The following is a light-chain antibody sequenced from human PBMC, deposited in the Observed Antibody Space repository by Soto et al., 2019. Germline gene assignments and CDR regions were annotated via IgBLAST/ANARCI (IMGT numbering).Light chain of an antibody. CDR2: DNN. CDR3: QSYDSSLSGSYV. J-gene: IGLJ1*01. Sequence: QSVLTQPPSVSGAPGQRVIISCTGSSSNIGAGYDVHWYQQLPGTAPRLLIYDNNNRPSGVPARFSVSTSDTSASLAITGLQPEDEADYYCQSYDSSLSGSYVFXTGTKVTVL. CDR1: SSNIGAGYD. V-gene: IGLV1-40*01.